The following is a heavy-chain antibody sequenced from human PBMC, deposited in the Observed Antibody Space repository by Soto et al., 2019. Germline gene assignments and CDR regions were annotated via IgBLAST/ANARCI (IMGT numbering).Heavy chain of an antibody. D-gene: IGHD1-26*01. Sequence: EVQVVESGGGLVQPGGSLRLSCSFTFSMYSMNWVRQAPGKGLEWVASISSGGSYIKYADSVKGRFIISRDNAKNSVSLQMNSLRVDDTAVYFCTRDQGGSYDSWFDPWGQGTLVTVSS. J-gene: IGHJ5*02. CDR3: TRDQGGSYDSWFDP. V-gene: IGHV3-21*01. CDR2: ISSGGSYI. CDR1: FTFSMYS.